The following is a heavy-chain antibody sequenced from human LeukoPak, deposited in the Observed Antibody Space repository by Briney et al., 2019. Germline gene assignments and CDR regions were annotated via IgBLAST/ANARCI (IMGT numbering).Heavy chain of an antibody. CDR3: ARGLLGYCSSGSCYSGSFDY. V-gene: IGHV1-69*13. CDR2: IIPIFGTA. CDR1: GGTFSSYA. J-gene: IGHJ4*02. Sequence: SVKVSCKASGGTFSSYAISWVRQAPGQGLEWMGGIIPIFGTANYAQKFQGRVTITADESTSTAYMELSSLRSEDTPVYYCARGLLGYCSSGSCYSGSFDYWGQGTLVTVSS. D-gene: IGHD2-15*01.